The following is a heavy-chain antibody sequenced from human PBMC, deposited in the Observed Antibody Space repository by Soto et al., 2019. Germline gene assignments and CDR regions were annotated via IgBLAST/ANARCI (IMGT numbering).Heavy chain of an antibody. CDR3: XXXXXXXADY. CDR2: INAGNGNT. CDR1: GYTFTSYA. V-gene: IGHV1-3*05. J-gene: IGHJ4*02. Sequence: QVQLVQAGAEEKKPGASAKVSCKAYGYTFTSYAMHWMRQAPGQRLEGMGWINAGNGNTKYSQQFQGRVTIKRDTXXXXXXXXXXXXXXXXXXXXXXXXXXXXXADYWGQGTLVTVSS.